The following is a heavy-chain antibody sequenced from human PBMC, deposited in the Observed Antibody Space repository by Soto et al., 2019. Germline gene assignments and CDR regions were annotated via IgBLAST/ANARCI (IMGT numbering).Heavy chain of an antibody. V-gene: IGHV4-34*01. CDR2: INHSGST. J-gene: IGHJ4*02. Sequence: SETLSLTCAVYGGSFSGYYWSWIRQPPGKGLEWIGEINHSGSTNYNPSLKSRVTISVDTSKNQFSLKLSSVTAADTAVYYCASHRVRSSWARHWGQGTLVTVSS. D-gene: IGHD6-13*01. CDR3: ASHRVRSSWARH. CDR1: GGSFSGYY.